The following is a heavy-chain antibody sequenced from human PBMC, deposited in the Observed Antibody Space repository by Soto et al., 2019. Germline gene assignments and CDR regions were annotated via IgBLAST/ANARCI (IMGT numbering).Heavy chain of an antibody. J-gene: IGHJ5*02. Sequence: LRLSCAASGFTFRSFTMNWVRQAPGKGLEWVSTISSNSAYINHTDALRGRFTISRDNAKNSLHLQMNSLRAEDTAVYYCTRDASRDSSARGWFDPWGPGTLVTVSS. CDR1: GFTFRSFT. D-gene: IGHD6-13*01. CDR2: ISSNSAYI. V-gene: IGHV3-21*01. CDR3: TRDASRDSSARGWFDP.